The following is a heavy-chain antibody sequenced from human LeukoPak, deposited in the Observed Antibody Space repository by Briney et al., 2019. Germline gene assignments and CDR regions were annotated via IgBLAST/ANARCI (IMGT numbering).Heavy chain of an antibody. CDR2: IWYDGSNK. CDR3: ARAPSWYYFDY. J-gene: IGHJ4*02. CDR1: GFTFNTYV. Sequence: GGSLRLSCVASGFTFNTYVMSWVRQAPGKGLEWVAVIWYDGSNKYYADSVKGRFTISRDNSKNTLYLQMNSLRAEDTAVYYCARAPSWYYFDYWGQGTLVTVSS. D-gene: IGHD6-13*01. V-gene: IGHV3-33*08.